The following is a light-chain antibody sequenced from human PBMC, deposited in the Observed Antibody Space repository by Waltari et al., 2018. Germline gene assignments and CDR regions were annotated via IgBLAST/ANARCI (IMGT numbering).Light chain of an antibody. J-gene: IGKJ1*01. Sequence: EIVLTHSPGTLSLSPGDSATLHCRASQRVSIIYLAWYQQKPGQPPRLIIYGASSRATSIPDRFSGSGSGTDFTLTSSRLEPEDFAVYYCQQYGSSPWTFGQGTKVEIK. V-gene: IGKV3-20*01. CDR1: QRVSIIY. CDR3: QQYGSSPWT. CDR2: GAS.